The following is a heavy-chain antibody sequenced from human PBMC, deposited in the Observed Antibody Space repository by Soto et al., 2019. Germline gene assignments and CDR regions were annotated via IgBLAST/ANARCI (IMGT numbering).Heavy chain of an antibody. D-gene: IGHD1-26*01. CDR3: ARDRVGATDNWFDP. CDR1: GFTFSSYG. Sequence: QVQLVESGGGVVQPGRSLRLSCAASGFTFSSYGMHWVRQAPGKGLEWVAVIWYDGSNKYYADSVKGRFTISRDNSKNTLYLQMNSLRAEDTAVYYCARDRVGATDNWFDPWGQGTLVTVSS. J-gene: IGHJ5*02. CDR2: IWYDGSNK. V-gene: IGHV3-33*01.